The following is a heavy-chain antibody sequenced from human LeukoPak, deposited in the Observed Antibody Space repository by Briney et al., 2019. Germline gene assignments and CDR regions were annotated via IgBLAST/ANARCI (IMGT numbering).Heavy chain of an antibody. V-gene: IGHV4-59*01. J-gene: IGHJ5*02. CDR1: GGSISSYY. D-gene: IGHD3-22*01. CDR3: ARDLTDYYDSSGYYMSGWFDP. Sequence: PSETLSLTCTVSGGSISSYYWSWIRQPPGKGLEWIGYIYYSGSTNYNPSLKSRVTISVDTSKNQFSLKLSSVTAADTAVYYCARDLTDYYDSSGYYMSGWFDPWGQGNLVTVSS. CDR2: IYYSGST.